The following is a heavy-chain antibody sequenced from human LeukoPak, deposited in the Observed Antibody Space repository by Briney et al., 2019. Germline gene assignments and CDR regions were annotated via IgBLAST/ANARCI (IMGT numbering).Heavy chain of an antibody. J-gene: IGHJ4*02. CDR2: IYYSGST. V-gene: IGHV4-39*01. CDR3: ARQTYYYDTSGHTLFDY. CDR1: GGSISSSSYY. Sequence: PSETLSLTCTVSGGSISSSSYYWGWIRQPPGKGLEWIGTIYYSGSTYYNPSLKGRVTISVDTSKNQFSLRLSSVTAADTAVYFCARQTYYYDTSGHTLFDYWGQGTLVTVSS. D-gene: IGHD3-22*01.